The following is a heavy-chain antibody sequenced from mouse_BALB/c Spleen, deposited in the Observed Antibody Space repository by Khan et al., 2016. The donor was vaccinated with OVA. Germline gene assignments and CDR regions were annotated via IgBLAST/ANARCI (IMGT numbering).Heavy chain of an antibody. J-gene: IGHJ2*01. D-gene: IGHD3-3*01. CDR1: GYSLTRYG. V-gene: IGHV2-9*02. CDR2: IWAGGST. CDR3: ARSKYIARY. Sequence: QVQLKQSGPGLVAPSQSLSITCTVYGYSLTRYGVHWVRQPPGKGLEWLGLIWAGGSTNYNWALMSRLSISIDNSKSLVFLLMNSRQTDDTALYYGARSKYIARYWGQGTTLTVSS.